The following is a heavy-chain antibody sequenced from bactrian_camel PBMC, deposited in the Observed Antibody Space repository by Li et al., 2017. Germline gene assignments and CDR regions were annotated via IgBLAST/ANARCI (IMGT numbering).Heavy chain of an antibody. CDR1: GYSYSTYG. V-gene: IGHV3S53*01. Sequence: HVQLVESGGGSVQAGGSLRLSCAASGYSYSTYGMGWFRQSPGKEREAVACIDMLSRTIYADSVKGRFTISKDNAQNTLYLQMNSLKPQDTAMYYCAADCSVSTENGTFTRVFHYWGQGTQVTVS. CDR2: IDMLSRT. J-gene: IGHJ4*01. CDR3: AADCSVSTENGTFTRVFHY. D-gene: IGHD3*01.